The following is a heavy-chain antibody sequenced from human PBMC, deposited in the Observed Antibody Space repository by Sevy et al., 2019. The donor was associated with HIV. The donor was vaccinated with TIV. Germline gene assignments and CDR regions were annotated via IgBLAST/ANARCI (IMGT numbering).Heavy chain of an antibody. V-gene: IGHV4-61*01. CDR3: AGARRPDTAMVEFDY. D-gene: IGHD5-18*01. Sequence: SETLSLTCTVSGGSVSSGSYYWSWIRQPPGKGLEWIGFIYYSGSTNYNPSLKSRVTISVDTSKNQFSLKLSPVTGADTAVYYCAGARRPDTAMVEFDYWGQGTLVTVSS. CDR2: IYYSGST. J-gene: IGHJ4*02. CDR1: GGSVSSGSYY.